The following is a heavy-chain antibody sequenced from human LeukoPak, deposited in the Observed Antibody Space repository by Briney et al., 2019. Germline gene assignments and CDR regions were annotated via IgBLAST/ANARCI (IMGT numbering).Heavy chain of an antibody. Sequence: GRSLRLSCATSGFTFSSYVMHWVRRAPGKGLEWVAVISYDGSNKYYADSVKGRFTISRDNSKKTLYLQMNSLRAEDTAVYYCARDGGTLTDKFDYWGQGTLVGVSS. D-gene: IGHD3-16*01. CDR3: ARDGGTLTDKFDY. CDR1: GFTFSSYV. V-gene: IGHV3-30*04. J-gene: IGHJ4*02. CDR2: ISYDGSNK.